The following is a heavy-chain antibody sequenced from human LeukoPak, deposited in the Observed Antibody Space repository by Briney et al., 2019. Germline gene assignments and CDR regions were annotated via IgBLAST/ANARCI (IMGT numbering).Heavy chain of an antibody. CDR1: GGSISTYY. Sequence: SETLSLTCSVSGGSISTYYWSWIRQPPGKGLEYIAYIYYTGITNYNSSLKSRVTISVDTSKNQFSLKLSSVTAADTAVYYCARHSHFAYWGRGTLVTVSS. CDR2: IYYTGIT. V-gene: IGHV4-59*08. CDR3: ARHSHFAY. J-gene: IGHJ4*02.